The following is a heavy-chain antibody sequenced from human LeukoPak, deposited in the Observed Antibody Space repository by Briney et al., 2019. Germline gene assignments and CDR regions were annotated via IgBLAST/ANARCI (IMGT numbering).Heavy chain of an antibody. D-gene: IGHD1-26*01. CDR1: GFTFSSYA. Sequence: PGGSLRLSCAASGFTFSSYAMSWVRQAPGKGLEWVSTISDSGGSIYYADSVKGRFTISRDNSKNTLYLQMNSLRADDTAVYYCARSGMSRFDYWGQGTLVTVSS. CDR3: ARSGMSRFDY. V-gene: IGHV3-23*01. J-gene: IGHJ4*02. CDR2: ISDSGGSI.